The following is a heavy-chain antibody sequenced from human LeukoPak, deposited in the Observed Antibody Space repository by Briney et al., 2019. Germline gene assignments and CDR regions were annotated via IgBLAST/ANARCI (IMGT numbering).Heavy chain of an antibody. Sequence: GSLRLSCAASGFTFSTYWMSWIRQPPGKGLEWIGEINHSGSTNYNPSLKSRVTISVDTSKNQFSLKLSSVTAADTAVYYCARGLGFGTGFDPWGQGTLVTVSS. CDR3: ARGLGFGTGFDP. J-gene: IGHJ5*02. CDR2: INHSGST. D-gene: IGHD3-10*01. V-gene: IGHV4-34*01. CDR1: GFTFSTYW.